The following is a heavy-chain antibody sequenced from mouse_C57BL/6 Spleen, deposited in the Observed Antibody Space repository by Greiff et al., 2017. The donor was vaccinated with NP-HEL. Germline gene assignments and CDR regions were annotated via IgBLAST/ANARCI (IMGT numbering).Heavy chain of an antibody. Sequence: QVQLQQPGAELARPGASVKLSCTASGYTFTSYGISWVKQRTGQGLEWIGEIYPRSGNTYYNEKFKGKATLTSDKSSSTAYMELRSLTSEDSAVYFCARSGDSNYADYWGQGTTLTVSS. V-gene: IGHV1-81*01. CDR1: GYTFTSYG. J-gene: IGHJ2*01. D-gene: IGHD2-5*01. CDR3: ARSGDSNYADY. CDR2: IYPRSGNT.